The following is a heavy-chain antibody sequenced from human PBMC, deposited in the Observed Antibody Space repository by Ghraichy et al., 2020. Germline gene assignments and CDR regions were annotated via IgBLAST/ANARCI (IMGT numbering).Heavy chain of an antibody. CDR3: ARDHDWSYDS. D-gene: IGHD1-7*01. V-gene: IGHV3-53*01. J-gene: IGHJ5*01. CDR1: GFIVSGDV. CDR2: INSEGNR. Sequence: WGSLRLSCAASGFIVSGDVMNWVRQAPGKGLEWLSFINSEGNRQYADTVKGRFTISRDNSKNSLYLHMNSLRAEDTAVYYCARDHDWSYDSWGQGTLVIVSS.